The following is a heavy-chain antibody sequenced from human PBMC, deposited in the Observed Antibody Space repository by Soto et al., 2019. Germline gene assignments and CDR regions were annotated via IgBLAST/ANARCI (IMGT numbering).Heavy chain of an antibody. CDR2: ISRSSSYI. CDR1: GFIFSSYA. Sequence: GGSLRLSCAGSGFIFSSYAMNWVRQAPGKGLEWVSSISRSSSYIYYADSVRGRFTISRDNSKDTVYLQMSSLTGNDTAVYYCARDLLAAYSHSGMIDYWGQGSLVTVSS. D-gene: IGHD3-10*01. J-gene: IGHJ4*02. CDR3: ARDLLAAYSHSGMIDY. V-gene: IGHV3-21*01.